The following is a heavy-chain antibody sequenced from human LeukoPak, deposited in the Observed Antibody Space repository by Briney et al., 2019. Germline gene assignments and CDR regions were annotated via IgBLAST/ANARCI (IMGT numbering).Heavy chain of an antibody. J-gene: IGHJ4*02. CDR2: IYSGGST. D-gene: IGHD3-10*01. Sequence: KSGGSLRLSCAASGFTVSSNYMSWVRQAPGKGLEWVSVIYSGGSTYYADSVKGRFTISRDNSKNTLYLQMNSLRAEDTAVYYCARAVNYYGSGSYSTYYFDYWGQGTLVTVSS. CDR1: GFTVSSNY. CDR3: ARAVNYYGSGSYSTYYFDY. V-gene: IGHV3-53*01.